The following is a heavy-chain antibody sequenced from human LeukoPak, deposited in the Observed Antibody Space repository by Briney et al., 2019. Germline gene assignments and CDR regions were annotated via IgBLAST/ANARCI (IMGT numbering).Heavy chain of an antibody. CDR2: ISGNSDST. V-gene: IGHV3-43*02. D-gene: IGHD1-26*01. CDR1: GFTFNYYA. J-gene: IGHJ4*02. CDR3: AILATKDRPFDY. Sequence: PGGSLRLSCAASGFTFNYYAMHWVRQAPGKGLEWVSLISGNSDSTYYIDSVKGRFTISRDSIKDTLFLQMNSLRTEDTALYYCAILATKDRPFDYWGQGTLVTVSS.